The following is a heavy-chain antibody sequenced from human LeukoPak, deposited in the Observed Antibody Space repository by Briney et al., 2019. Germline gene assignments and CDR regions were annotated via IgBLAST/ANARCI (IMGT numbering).Heavy chain of an antibody. CDR2: INTDGSST. CDR1: GFTFSSYW. D-gene: IGHD3-16*02. Sequence: GGSLSLSCAASGFTFSSYWMHWVRQAPGKGLVWVSRINTDGSSTSYADSVKGRFTISRDNAKNTLYLQMNSLRAEDTAVYYCARDLNYDYVWGSYLVGYFDYWGQGTLVTVSS. CDR3: ARDLNYDYVWGSYLVGYFDY. V-gene: IGHV3-74*01. J-gene: IGHJ4*02.